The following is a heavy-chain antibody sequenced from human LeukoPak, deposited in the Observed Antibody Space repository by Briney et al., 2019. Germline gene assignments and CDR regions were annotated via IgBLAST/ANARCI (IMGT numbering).Heavy chain of an antibody. D-gene: IGHD6-13*01. V-gene: IGHV4-4*07. Sequence: PSETLSLTCTVSGGSMRDYYWSWIRQPAGKGLEWIGRFYSSGSTNCNPSLKSRVTLSVDISKNQFSLNLSSVTAADTAVYYCARSSSWPDYWGQGTLVTVSS. CDR2: FYSSGST. CDR1: GGSMRDYY. CDR3: ARSSSWPDY. J-gene: IGHJ4*02.